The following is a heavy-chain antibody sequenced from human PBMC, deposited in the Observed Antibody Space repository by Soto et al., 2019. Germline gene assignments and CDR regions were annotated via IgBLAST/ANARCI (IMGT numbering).Heavy chain of an antibody. CDR3: ARDEGSPMYYYDSSGYYPLAY. CDR1: GFTFSSYG. Sequence: GGSLRLSCAASGFTFSSYGMHWVRQAPGKGLEWVAVIWYDGSNKYYAASVKGRFTSSRENSKNQLYLQMNSRRAEDTAVYYCARDEGSPMYYYDSSGYYPLAYWGQGTLVTVSS. J-gene: IGHJ4*02. D-gene: IGHD3-22*01. V-gene: IGHV3-33*01. CDR2: IWYDGSNK.